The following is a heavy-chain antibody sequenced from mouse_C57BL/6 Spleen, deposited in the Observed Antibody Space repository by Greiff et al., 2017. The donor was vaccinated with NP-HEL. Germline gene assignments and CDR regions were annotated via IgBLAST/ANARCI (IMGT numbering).Heavy chain of an antibody. CDR1: GFTFSDYG. Sequence: EVMLVESGGGLVKPGGSLKLSCAASGFTFSDYGMHWVRQAPEQGLEWVAYISSGSSTIYYADTVKGRFTISRDNAKNTLFLQMTSLRSEDTAMYYCAKERITTGGAMDYWGQGTSVTVSS. CDR3: AKERITTGGAMDY. CDR2: ISSGSSTI. J-gene: IGHJ4*01. V-gene: IGHV5-17*01. D-gene: IGHD1-1*01.